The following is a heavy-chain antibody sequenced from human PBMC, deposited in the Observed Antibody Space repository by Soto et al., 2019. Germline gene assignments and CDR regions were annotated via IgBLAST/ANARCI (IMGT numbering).Heavy chain of an antibody. D-gene: IGHD6-19*01. CDR1: GGTFSSYT. CDR3: ASRVGQWLPSYWYFDL. V-gene: IGHV1-69*02. CDR2: IIPILGIA. Sequence: QVQLVQSGAEVKKPGSSVKVSCKASGGTFSSYTISWVRQAPGQGLEWMGRIIPILGIANYAQKFQGRVTITADKSTSTAYMELSSLRSEDTAVYYCASRVGQWLPSYWYFDLWGRGTLVTVSS. J-gene: IGHJ2*01.